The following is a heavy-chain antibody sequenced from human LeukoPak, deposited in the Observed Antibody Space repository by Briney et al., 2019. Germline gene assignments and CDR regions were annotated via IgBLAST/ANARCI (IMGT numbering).Heavy chain of an antibody. V-gene: IGHV4-59*01. CDR1: GASIGSYY. J-gene: IGHJ6*03. Sequence: PSETLSLTCSVSGASIGSYYWIWIRQPPGKGPEWPGTIYYSGNTKYNSSLKSRVSILADTSNNQFSLRLSSVTAADTAVYYCAREGLTTIGVIDVWGKGTTVTVSS. D-gene: IGHD1-1*01. CDR2: IYYSGNT. CDR3: AREGLTTIGVIDV.